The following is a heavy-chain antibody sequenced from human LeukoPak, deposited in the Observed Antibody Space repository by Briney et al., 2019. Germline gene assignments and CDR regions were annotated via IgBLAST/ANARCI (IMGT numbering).Heavy chain of an antibody. D-gene: IGHD7-27*01. CDR3: ARLDLKTGDRDY. V-gene: IGHV4-39*01. Sequence: SETLSLTCTVSGGSISSSSYYWGWIRQPPGKGLEWIGSIYYSGSTYYNPSLKSRVTISVDTSKNQFSLKLSSVTAADTAVYYCARLDLKTGDRDYWGQGTLVTVSS. CDR2: IYYSGST. CDR1: GGSISSSSYY. J-gene: IGHJ4*02.